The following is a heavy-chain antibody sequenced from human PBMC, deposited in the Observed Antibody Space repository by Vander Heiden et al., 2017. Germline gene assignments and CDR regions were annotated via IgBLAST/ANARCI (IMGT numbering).Heavy chain of an antibody. J-gene: IGHJ6*02. V-gene: IGHV3-33*01. CDR1: GFTLSNYG. CDR2: TWYDGSRK. D-gene: IGHD3-10*01. Sequence: VQRVESGGGVVQPGRSLRLSCDASGFTLSNYGIHWVRQAPGKGLEWVAVTWYDGSRKYFADPVQDRFSISRDNSKVFLQMNSLRAEDTAVYYCARDGRVRGIIIRPYYYYGMDVWGQGTAVTVSS. CDR3: ARDGRVRGIIIRPYYYYGMDV.